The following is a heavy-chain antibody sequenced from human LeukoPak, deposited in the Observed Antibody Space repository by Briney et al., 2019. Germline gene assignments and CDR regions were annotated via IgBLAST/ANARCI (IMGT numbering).Heavy chain of an antibody. CDR2: IKEDGSEK. CDR1: GFTFSIYW. D-gene: IGHD6-13*01. V-gene: IGHV3-7*03. CDR3: ARAEAPGTSGC. J-gene: IGHJ4*02. Sequence: GGSLRLSCEASGFTFSIYWMSWVRQAPGKGLEWVAIIKEDGSEKYYVDSVKGRFTISRDNAKNSLYLQMNSLRAEDTAVYYCARAEAPGTSGCWGQGTLVTVSS.